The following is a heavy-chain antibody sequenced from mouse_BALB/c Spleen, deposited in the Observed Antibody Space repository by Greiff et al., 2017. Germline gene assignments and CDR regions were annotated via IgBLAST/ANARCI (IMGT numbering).Heavy chain of an antibody. Sequence: EVMLVESGTVLARPGASVKMSCKASGYTFTSYWMHWVKQRPGQGLEWIGAIYPGNSDTSYNQKFKGKAKLTAVTSTSTAYMELSSLTNEDSAVYYCNYGSSYYAMDYWGQGTSVTVSS. J-gene: IGHJ4*01. D-gene: IGHD1-1*01. CDR3: NYGSSYYAMDY. CDR1: GYTFTSYW. V-gene: IGHV1-5*01. CDR2: IYPGNSDT.